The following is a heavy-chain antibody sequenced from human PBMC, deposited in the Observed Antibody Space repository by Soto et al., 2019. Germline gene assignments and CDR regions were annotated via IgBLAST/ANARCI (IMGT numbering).Heavy chain of an antibody. Sequence: EVQLLESGGGLVQPGGSLRLSCAASGFTFSSYAMRWVRQAPVKGLEWVSAISGSGGSTYYADSVKGRFTISRDNSKNPLYLPMNRLRAEDTAVYYCARRGSGRYYDYWGQGTLVTVSS. J-gene: IGHJ4*02. CDR1: GFTFSSYA. V-gene: IGHV3-23*01. CDR3: ARRGSGRYYDY. D-gene: IGHD6-19*01. CDR2: ISGSGGST.